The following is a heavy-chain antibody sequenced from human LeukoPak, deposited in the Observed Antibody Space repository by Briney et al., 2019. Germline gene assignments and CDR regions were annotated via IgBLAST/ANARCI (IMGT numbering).Heavy chain of an antibody. CDR2: IIPIFGTA. CDR1: GGTFSSYA. J-gene: IGHJ6*03. V-gene: IGHV1-69*05. Sequence: ASVKVSCKASGGTFSSYAISWVRQAPGQGLEWMGGIIPIFGTANYAQKFQGRVTITTDESTSTAYMELSSLRSEDTAVYYCARPSHTVTTLGYYYMDVWGKGTTVTVSS. CDR3: ARPSHTVTTLGYYYMDV. D-gene: IGHD4-11*01.